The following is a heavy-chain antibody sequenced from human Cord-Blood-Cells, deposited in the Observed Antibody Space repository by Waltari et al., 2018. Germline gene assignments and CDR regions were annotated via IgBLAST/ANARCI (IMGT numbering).Heavy chain of an antibody. J-gene: IGHJ5*02. D-gene: IGHD3-9*01. CDR1: GGTFSSYA. CDR3: ARDRGYDILTGYFRFDP. Sequence: QVQLVQSGAEVKKPGSSVKVSCKASGGTFSSYAISWVRQAPGQGLEWMGGILPIFGTANYAQKFQGRVTITADESTSTAYMELSSLRSEDTAVYYCARDRGYDILTGYFRFDPWGQGTLVTVSS. CDR2: ILPIFGTA. V-gene: IGHV1-69*01.